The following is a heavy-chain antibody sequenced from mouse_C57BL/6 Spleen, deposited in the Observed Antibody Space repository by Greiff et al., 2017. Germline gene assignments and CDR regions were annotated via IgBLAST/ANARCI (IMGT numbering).Heavy chain of an antibody. Sequence: QVQLQQPGAELVKPGASVKLSCKASGYTFTSYWMHWVKQRPGQGLEWIGMIHPNSGSTNYNEKFKSKATLTVDKSSSTAYMQLSSLQSEDSAVDYCARGGDWARWFAYWGQGTLVTVSA. V-gene: IGHV1-64*01. CDR1: GYTFTSYW. CDR2: IHPNSGST. J-gene: IGHJ3*01. CDR3: ARGGDWARWFAY. D-gene: IGHD4-1*01.